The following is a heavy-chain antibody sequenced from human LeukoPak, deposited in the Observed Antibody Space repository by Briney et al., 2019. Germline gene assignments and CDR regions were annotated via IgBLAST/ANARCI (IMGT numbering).Heavy chain of an antibody. CDR1: GSTFSSYS. V-gene: IGHV3-21*01. CDR3: ARGGGSYSYYFDY. D-gene: IGHD1-26*01. CDR2: ISSSSSYI. Sequence: PGGSLRLSCAASGSTFSSYSMNWVRQAPGKGLEWVSSISSSSSYIYYADSVKGRFTISRDNAKNSLYLQMNSLRAGDTAVYYCARGGGSYSYYFDYWGQGTLVTVSS. J-gene: IGHJ4*02.